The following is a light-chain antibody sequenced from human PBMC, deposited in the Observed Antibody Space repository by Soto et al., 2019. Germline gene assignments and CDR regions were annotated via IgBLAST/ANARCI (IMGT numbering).Light chain of an antibody. CDR1: QSISSW. J-gene: IGKJ1*01. Sequence: DIQMTQSPSTLSASVGDRVTITCRASQSISSWLAWYQQKPGKDPKLLIYKASSLESGVPSRFSGSGSGSEFTLTISTLQPDDFARYYCQQYGSSSRWTFGQGTKVEV. CDR2: KAS. V-gene: IGKV1-5*03. CDR3: QQYGSSSRWT.